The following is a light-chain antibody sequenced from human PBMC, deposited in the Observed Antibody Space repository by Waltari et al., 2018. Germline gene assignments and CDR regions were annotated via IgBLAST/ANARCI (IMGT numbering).Light chain of an antibody. CDR2: STN. Sequence: QSVLTQPPSASGTPGQRVTISCSGSNSNIGTNAVNWYQQLPGTAPKLLIYSTNQPPSGVPDRFSASKSGTSASLAISGLQSEDEADYYCASWDDSLNGVVFSGGTKLTVL. V-gene: IGLV1-44*01. J-gene: IGLJ2*01. CDR3: ASWDDSLNGVV. CDR1: NSNIGTNA.